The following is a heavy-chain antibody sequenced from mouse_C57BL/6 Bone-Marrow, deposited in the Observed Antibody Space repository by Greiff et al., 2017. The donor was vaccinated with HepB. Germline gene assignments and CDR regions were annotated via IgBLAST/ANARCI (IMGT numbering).Heavy chain of an antibody. CDR1: GYTFTSYW. CDR2: IDPSDSYT. J-gene: IGHJ1*03. Sequence: QVQLQQSGAELVMPGASVKLSCKASGYTFTSYWMHWVKQRPGQGLEWIGEIDPSDSYTNYNQKFKGKSTLTVDKSSSTAYMQLSSLTSEDSAVYYCARGWADWYFDVWGTGTTVTVSS. V-gene: IGHV1-69*01. D-gene: IGHD2-3*01. CDR3: ARGWADWYFDV.